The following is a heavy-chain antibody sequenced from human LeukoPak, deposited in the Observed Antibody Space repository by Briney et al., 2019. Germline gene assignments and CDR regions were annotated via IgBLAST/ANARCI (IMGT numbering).Heavy chain of an antibody. V-gene: IGHV4-59*08. CDR1: GGSISSYY. J-gene: IGHJ4*02. CDR3: ARLFSVWYFDY. CDR2: IYYSGST. Sequence: SETLSLTCTVSGGSISSYYWSWIQQPPAKGLEWIGYIYYSGSTNYNPSLKSRVPISVDTSKNQFSLQLSSVTAADTAVYYCARLFSVWYFDYWGQGTLVTVSS. D-gene: IGHD6-19*01.